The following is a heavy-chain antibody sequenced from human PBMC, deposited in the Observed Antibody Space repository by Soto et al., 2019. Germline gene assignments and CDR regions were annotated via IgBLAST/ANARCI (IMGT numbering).Heavy chain of an antibody. CDR3: ARENSSSWPLDY. Sequence: GSLRLSCAASGFTFSSYWMHWVRQAPGKGLVWVSRINSDGSSTSYADSVKGRFTISRDNAKNTLYLQMNSLRAEDTAVYYCARENSSSWPLDYWGQGTLVTVSS. V-gene: IGHV3-74*01. CDR2: INSDGSST. J-gene: IGHJ4*02. D-gene: IGHD6-13*01. CDR1: GFTFSSYW.